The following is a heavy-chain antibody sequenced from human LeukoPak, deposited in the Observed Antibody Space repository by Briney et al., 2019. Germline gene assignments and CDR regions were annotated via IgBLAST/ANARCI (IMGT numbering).Heavy chain of an antibody. Sequence: PSQTLSLTCAVSGGSISSGGYSWSWIRQPPGKGLEWIGYIYHSGSTYYNPSLKSRVTMSVDRSKNQFSLKLSSVTAADTAVYYCARVGGDYDYYYYGMDVWGQGTTVTVSS. CDR2: IYHSGST. CDR1: GGSISSGGYS. D-gene: IGHD2-21*02. J-gene: IGHJ6*02. CDR3: ARVGGDYDYYYYGMDV. V-gene: IGHV4-30-2*01.